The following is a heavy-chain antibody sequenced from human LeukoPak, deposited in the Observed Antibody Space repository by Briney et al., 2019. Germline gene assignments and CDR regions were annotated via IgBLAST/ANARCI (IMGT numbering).Heavy chain of an antibody. CDR1: GGSFSGYY. CDR2: INHSGGT. V-gene: IGHV4-34*01. D-gene: IGHD3-22*01. CDR3: ARRLGYYYDSSTPFDY. J-gene: IGHJ4*02. Sequence: SETLSLTCAVYGGSFSGYYWSWIRQPPGKGLEWIGEINHSGGTNYNPSLKSRVTISVDTSKNQFSLKLSSVTAADTAVYYCARRLGYYYDSSTPFDYWGQGTLVTVSS.